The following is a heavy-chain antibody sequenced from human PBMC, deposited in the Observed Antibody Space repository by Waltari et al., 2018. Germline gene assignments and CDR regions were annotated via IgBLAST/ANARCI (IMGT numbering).Heavy chain of an antibody. CDR1: GGSISSSSYY. Sequence: QLPLQESGPGLVKPSETLSLTCTVSGGSISSSSYYWGWIRQPPGKGLEWIGSIYYSGSTYYNPSLKSRVTISVDTSKNQFSLKLSSVTAADTAVYYCARSVLGYYYGSGSFYYFDYWGQGTLVTVSS. CDR3: ARSVLGYYYGSGSFYYFDY. D-gene: IGHD3-10*01. J-gene: IGHJ4*02. CDR2: IYYSGST. V-gene: IGHV4-39*01.